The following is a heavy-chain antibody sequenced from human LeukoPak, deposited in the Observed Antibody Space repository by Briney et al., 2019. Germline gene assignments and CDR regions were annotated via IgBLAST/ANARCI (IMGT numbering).Heavy chain of an antibody. CDR2: ICYSGST. J-gene: IGHJ6*03. V-gene: IGHV4-39*07. CDR1: GGSISSSSYY. D-gene: IGHD3-3*01. CDR3: ARGYYDFWSGYYKDYYYMDV. Sequence: SETLSLTCTVSGGSISSSSYYWGWIRQPPGKGLEWIGSICYSGSTYYNPSLKSRVTISVDTSKNQFSLKLSSVTAADTAVYYCARGYYDFWSGYYKDYYYMDVWGKGTTVTVSS.